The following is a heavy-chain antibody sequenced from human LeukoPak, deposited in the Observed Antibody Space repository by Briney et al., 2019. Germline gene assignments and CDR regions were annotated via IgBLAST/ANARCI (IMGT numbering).Heavy chain of an antibody. CDR3: AKAKAAAGTPAH. CDR2: IWYDGSNK. J-gene: IGHJ4*02. D-gene: IGHD6-13*01. CDR1: GFTFSSYG. V-gene: IGHV3-33*06. Sequence: GGSLRLSCAASGFTFSSYGMHWVRQAPGKGLEWVAVIWYDGSNKYYADSVTGRFTISRDNSKNTLYLQMNSLTAEDTAVYYCAKAKAAAGTPAHWGQGTLVTISS.